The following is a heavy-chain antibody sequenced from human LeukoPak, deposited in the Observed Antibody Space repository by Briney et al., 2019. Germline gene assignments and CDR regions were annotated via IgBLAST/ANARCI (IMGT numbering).Heavy chain of an antibody. CDR2: IYTSGST. D-gene: IGHD6-13*01. CDR3: ARDSSSWYLDY. Sequence: PSETLSLTCTVSGGSISSYYWSWIRQPAGKGLEWIGRIYTSGSTNYNPSLKSRVTISVDKSKNQFSLKLSSETAADTAVYYCARDSSSWYLDYWGQGTLVTVSS. J-gene: IGHJ4*02. CDR1: GGSISSYY. V-gene: IGHV4-4*07.